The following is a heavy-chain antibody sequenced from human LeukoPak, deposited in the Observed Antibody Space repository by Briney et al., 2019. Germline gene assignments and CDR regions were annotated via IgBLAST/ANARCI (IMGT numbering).Heavy chain of an antibody. CDR2: IKTKSQGGTT. V-gene: IGHV3-15*05. J-gene: IGHJ4*02. Sequence: GGSRRLACAASGFSFTKAWTNWVRQAPGKGLEWVARIKTKSQGGTTDYAAPVKGRFAISRDDSQNRLYLQMNSLKSEDTAVCYCAVGLGKTDTVCWGEGTLVTVSS. D-gene: IGHD1-14*01. CDR1: GFSFTKAW. CDR3: AVGLGKTDTVC.